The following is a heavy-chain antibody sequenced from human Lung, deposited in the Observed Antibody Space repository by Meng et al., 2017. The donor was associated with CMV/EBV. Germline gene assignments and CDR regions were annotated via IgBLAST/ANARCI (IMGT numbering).Heavy chain of an antibody. Sequence: LTXAASGFTFDDYAMHWVRQAPGKGLEWVSLISWDGGSTYYADSVKGRFTISRDNSKNSLYLQMNSLRAEDTALYYCAKGLRYYYGMDVWGQGTTVTVSS. J-gene: IGHJ6*02. V-gene: IGHV3-43D*03. CDR3: AKGLRYYYGMDV. D-gene: IGHD6-19*01. CDR2: ISWDGGST. CDR1: GFTFDDYA.